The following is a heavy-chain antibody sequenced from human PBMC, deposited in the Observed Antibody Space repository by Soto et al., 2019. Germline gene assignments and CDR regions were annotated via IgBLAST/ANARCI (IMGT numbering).Heavy chain of an antibody. CDR1: GFTFSSYS. V-gene: IGHV3-48*01. CDR2: ISSSSSTI. CDR3: VRVSRYSGYDRFDY. J-gene: IGHJ4*02. D-gene: IGHD5-12*01. Sequence: GGSLRLSCAASGFTFSSYSMNWVRQAPGKGLEWVSYISSSSSTIYYADSVKGRFTISRDNAKNSLYLQMNSLRAEDTAVYYCVRVSRYSGYDRFDYWGQGTLVTVSS.